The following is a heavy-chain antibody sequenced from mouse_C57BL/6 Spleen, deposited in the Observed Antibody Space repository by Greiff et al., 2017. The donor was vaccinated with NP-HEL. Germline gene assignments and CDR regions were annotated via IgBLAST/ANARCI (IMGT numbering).Heavy chain of an antibody. CDR1: GYTFTSYW. V-gene: IGHV1-64*01. CDR2: IHPNSGST. CDR3: ARTPITTVVAPDY. J-gene: IGHJ2*01. Sequence: QVQLQQPGAELVKPGASVKLSCKASGYTFTSYWMHWVKQRPGQGLEWIGMIHPNSGSTNYNEKFKSKATLTVDKSSSTAYMQLSSLTSEDSAVYYCARTPITTVVAPDYWGKGTTLTVSS. D-gene: IGHD1-1*01.